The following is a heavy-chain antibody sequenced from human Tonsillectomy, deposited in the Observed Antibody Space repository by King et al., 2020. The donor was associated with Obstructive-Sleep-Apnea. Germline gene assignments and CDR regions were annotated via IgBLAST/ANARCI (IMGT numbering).Heavy chain of an antibody. J-gene: IGHJ5*02. CDR2: IDFDGST. Sequence: QLQESGPGLVKPSETLSLTCTVSGGSISSYHWSWIRQPPGKGLEWIGYIDFDGSTSYNPSLKSRVTILVDTSKSQFSLKLTSVAAADTAVYYCARVGVDYDILTGHNRHRDWFDPWGQGTLVTVSS. V-gene: IGHV4-59*01. D-gene: IGHD3-9*01. CDR3: ARVGVDYDILTGHNRHRDWFDP. CDR1: GGSISSYH.